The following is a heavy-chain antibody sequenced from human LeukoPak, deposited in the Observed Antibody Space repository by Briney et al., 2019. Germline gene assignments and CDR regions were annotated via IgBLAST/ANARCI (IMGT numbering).Heavy chain of an antibody. J-gene: IGHJ5*02. Sequence: TASETLSLTCIVSGGSISSGGYSWSWIRQHPGKGLEWIGYIYYSGSTYYNPSLKSRVTISVDTSKNQFSLKLSSVTAADTAVYYCARVRETTVTNWFDPWGQGTLVTVSS. V-gene: IGHV4-31*03. CDR1: GGSISSGGYS. D-gene: IGHD4-11*01. CDR2: IYYSGST. CDR3: ARVRETTVTNWFDP.